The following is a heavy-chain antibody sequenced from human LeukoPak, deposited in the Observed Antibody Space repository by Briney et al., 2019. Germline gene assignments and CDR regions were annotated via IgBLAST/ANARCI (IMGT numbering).Heavy chain of an antibody. V-gene: IGHV4-39*01. CDR3: ARNNDIVVVVAASDDAFDI. J-gene: IGHJ3*02. Sequence: PSETLSLTCTVSVGSFRSSSYYWGWVCQPPGEGLEWFWCIYYGGSTYYNPSLKSRVTISVDTSKNQLSLKLSSVTAADTAVYYCARNNDIVVVVAASDDAFDIWGQGTMVTVSS. D-gene: IGHD2-15*01. CDR2: IYYGGST. CDR1: VGSFRSSSYY.